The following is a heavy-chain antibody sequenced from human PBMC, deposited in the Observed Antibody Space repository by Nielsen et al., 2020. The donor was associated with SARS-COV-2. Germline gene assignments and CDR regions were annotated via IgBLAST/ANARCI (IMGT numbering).Heavy chain of an antibody. CDR2: IIPIFGTA. V-gene: IGHV1-69*05. CDR1: GGTFSSYA. J-gene: IGHJ6*02. Sequence: SVKVSCKASGGTFSSYAISWVRQAPGQGLEWMGGIIPIFGTANYAQKFQGRVTMTTDTSTNTAYMELRSLRSDDTAVYYCARGRGSYRLSPGWIWDYYGMDVWGQGTTVTVSS. D-gene: IGHD3-16*02. CDR3: ARGRGSYRLSPGWIWDYYGMDV.